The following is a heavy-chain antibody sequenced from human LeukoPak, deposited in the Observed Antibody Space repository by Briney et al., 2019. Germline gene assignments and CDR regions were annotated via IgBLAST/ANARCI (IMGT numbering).Heavy chain of an antibody. CDR1: GGTFSSYA. D-gene: IGHD2-8*01. CDR2: IIPIFGTA. Sequence: GASVKVSCKASGGTFSSYAISWVRQAPGQGLEWMGGIIPIFGTANYAQTFQGRVTITADESTSTACTELSSLRSQYTPVYYCARRAQDCTNGVCYRGVYYDYYRDVWGKETTVTVSS. V-gene: IGHV1-69*13. J-gene: IGHJ6*03. CDR3: ARRAQDCTNGVCYRGVYYDYYRDV.